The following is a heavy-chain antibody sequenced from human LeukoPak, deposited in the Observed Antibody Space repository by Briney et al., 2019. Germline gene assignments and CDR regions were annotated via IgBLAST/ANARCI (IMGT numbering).Heavy chain of an antibody. V-gene: IGHV1-18*01. D-gene: IGHD2-21*02. CDR1: GYTFTSYG. CDR3: ARESGDSTTPWAFDY. CDR2: ISAYNGNT. Sequence: GASVKVSCKASGYTFTSYGISWVRQAPGQGLEWMGWISAYNGNTNYAQKLQGRVTMTTDTSMSTAYMELRSLRSDDTAVYYCARESGDSTTPWAFDYWGQGTLVTVSS. J-gene: IGHJ4*02.